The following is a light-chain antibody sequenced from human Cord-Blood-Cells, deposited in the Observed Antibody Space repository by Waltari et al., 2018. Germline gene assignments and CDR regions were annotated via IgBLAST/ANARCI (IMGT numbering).Light chain of an antibody. CDR2: EVS. CDR1: SSDVGGYNY. V-gene: IGLV2-14*01. CDR3: SSYTSSSTLG. Sequence: QSALTQPASVSGSPGQSITISCTGTSSDVGGYNYVSWYQQHPGKAPKLMIYEVSNLPSGVSNRFSGSKSGNTASLTISGLQAEDEADYYCSSYTSSSTLGFGTGTKVTVL. J-gene: IGLJ1*01.